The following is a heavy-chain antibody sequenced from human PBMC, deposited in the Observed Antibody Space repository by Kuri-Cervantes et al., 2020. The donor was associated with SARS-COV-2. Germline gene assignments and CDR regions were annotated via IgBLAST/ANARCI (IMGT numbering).Heavy chain of an antibody. CDR2: INPSGGST. CDR1: GYTFTSYY. V-gene: IGHV1-46*01. Sequence: ASVKDSCKASGYTFTSYYMHWVRQAPGQGLEWMGIINPSGGSTSYAQKFQGRVTMTRDTSTTTVYMELSSLRSEDTAVYYCATSPKYQLPIDYWGQGTLVTVSS. D-gene: IGHD2-2*01. CDR3: ATSPKYQLPIDY. J-gene: IGHJ4*02.